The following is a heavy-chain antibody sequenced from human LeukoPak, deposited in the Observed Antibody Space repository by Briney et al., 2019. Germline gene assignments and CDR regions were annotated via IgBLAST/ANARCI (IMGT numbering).Heavy chain of an antibody. CDR1: GFTFDDYA. CDR2: ISWDSGTT. Sequence: PGGSLRLSCAASGFTFDDYAIHWVRQAPGKGLGWISLISWDSGTTYYADSVRGRFTISRDNYKNSLYLQMNSLRAKDTALYYCAREGLTTVPQGYYYYMDVWGKGTTVTVSS. V-gene: IGHV3-43D*03. D-gene: IGHD4-11*01. CDR3: AREGLTTVPQGYYYYMDV. J-gene: IGHJ6*03.